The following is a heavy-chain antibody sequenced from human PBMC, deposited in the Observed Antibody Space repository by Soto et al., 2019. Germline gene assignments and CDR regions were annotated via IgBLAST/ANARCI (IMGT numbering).Heavy chain of an antibody. J-gene: IGHJ4*02. CDR1: GGTFSSYA. CDR3: ATSASSSSSSVPFNS. CDR2: IIPIFGTA. V-gene: IGHV1-69*13. D-gene: IGHD6-6*01. Sequence: SVKVSCKASGGTFSSYAISLGRQAPGQGLEWMGGIIPIFGTANYAQKFQGRGTITADESTSTAYLELSSLRSEDTAVYYSATSASSSSSSVPFNSWGQGTLVTVSS.